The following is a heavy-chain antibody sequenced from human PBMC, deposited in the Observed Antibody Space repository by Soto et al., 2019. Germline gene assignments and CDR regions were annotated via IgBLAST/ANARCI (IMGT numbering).Heavy chain of an antibody. CDR2: IIPIFGTA. CDR1: GGTFSSYA. J-gene: IGHJ4*02. Sequence: QVQLVQSGAEVKKPGSWVKVSCKGSGGTFSSYAISWVRQAPGQGLEWMRGIIPIFGTANYAQKFQGRVTITADESTSTAYMELSSLRSEDTAVYYCARVPFGDGYNPFDYWGQGTLVTVSS. D-gene: IGHD3-3*01. V-gene: IGHV1-69*12. CDR3: ARVPFGDGYNPFDY.